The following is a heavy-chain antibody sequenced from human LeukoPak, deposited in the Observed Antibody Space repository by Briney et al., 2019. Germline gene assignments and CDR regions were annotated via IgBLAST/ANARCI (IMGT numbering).Heavy chain of an antibody. Sequence: SETLSLTCTVSGVSISSYYWSWIRQPAGKGLEWIGRIYTSGSTNYNPSLKSRVIMSGDTSKNQFSLKLSSVTAADTAVYYCASDYYYYMDVWGKGTTVTVSS. V-gene: IGHV4-4*07. CDR1: GVSISSYY. CDR2: IYTSGST. J-gene: IGHJ6*03. CDR3: ASDYYYYMDV.